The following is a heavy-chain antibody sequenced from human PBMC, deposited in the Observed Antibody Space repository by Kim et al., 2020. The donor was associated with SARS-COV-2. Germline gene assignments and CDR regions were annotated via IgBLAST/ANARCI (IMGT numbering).Heavy chain of an antibody. Sequence: ASVKVSCKVSGDTLTELSMHWVRQAPGKGLEWMGGFDPEDGETIYAQKFQGRVTMTEDTSTDTAYMELSSLRSEDTAVYYCATLASYDILTGYYNRYWYFDLWGRGTLVTVSS. D-gene: IGHD3-9*01. CDR2: FDPEDGET. V-gene: IGHV1-24*01. CDR3: ATLASYDILTGYYNRYWYFDL. J-gene: IGHJ2*01. CDR1: GDTLTELS.